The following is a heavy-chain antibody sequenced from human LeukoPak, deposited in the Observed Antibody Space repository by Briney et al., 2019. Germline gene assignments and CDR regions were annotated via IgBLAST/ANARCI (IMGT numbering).Heavy chain of an antibody. CDR1: GFIVRHNY. J-gene: IGHJ6*03. V-gene: IGHV3-53*01. D-gene: IGHD5-12*01. CDR3: VRRGPRGNRLATENYYYYMDV. CDR2: IYIGGTT. Sequence: GGSLRLSCAASGFIVRHNYVTWVRQAPGKGLEWISVIYIGGTTYYADSVKGRFILSRDNAKDSLYLQMNSLRAEDTAVSSCVRRGPRGNRLATENYYYYMDVWGKGTTVTVSS.